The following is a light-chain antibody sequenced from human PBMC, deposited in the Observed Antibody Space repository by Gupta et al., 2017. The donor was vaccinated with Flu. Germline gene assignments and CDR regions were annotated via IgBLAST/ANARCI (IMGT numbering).Light chain of an antibody. V-gene: IGLV2-11*01. Sequence: QSALTQPRSVSGSLGQSVTISCTGSSSDVINYNYVSWYQHHPGKAPKLMIYSVTMRPSGVPDRFSGSKSGNTASLTISGLQADDEADYYCCSHAGSKKWVFGGGTKLTVL. CDR1: SSDVINYNY. J-gene: IGLJ3*02. CDR2: SVT. CDR3: CSHAGSKKWV.